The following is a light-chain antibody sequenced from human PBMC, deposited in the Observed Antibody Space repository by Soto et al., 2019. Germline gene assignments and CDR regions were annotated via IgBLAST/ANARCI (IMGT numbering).Light chain of an antibody. Sequence: QSALTQPASVSGSPGQSITISCTGTSSDVGGYNYVSWYQQHPGTAPKLMIYDVSNRPSGVSNRFSGSKSGNTASLTISGLQAEDEGDYYCSSYTSSSTPYVFGTGTKLTVL. CDR2: DVS. V-gene: IGLV2-14*01. J-gene: IGLJ1*01. CDR1: SSDVGGYNY. CDR3: SSYTSSSTPYV.